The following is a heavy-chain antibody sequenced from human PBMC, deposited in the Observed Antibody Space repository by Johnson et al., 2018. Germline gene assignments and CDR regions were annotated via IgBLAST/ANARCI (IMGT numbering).Heavy chain of an antibody. D-gene: IGHD1-26*01. Sequence: EVQLVESGGLVVQPGGSLRLSCVASGFTFDDHAMHWVRQPPGKGLEWVSSISWDAKDTDYVASVNGRFTISRDNTNNFVYLQMNSLRLEDTAFYFCASDSGVIVGTTGWFDPWGQGTLVTVSS. CDR2: ISWDAKDT. CDR1: GFTFDDHA. V-gene: IGHV3-43D*03. CDR3: ASDSGVIVGTTGWFDP. J-gene: IGHJ5*02.